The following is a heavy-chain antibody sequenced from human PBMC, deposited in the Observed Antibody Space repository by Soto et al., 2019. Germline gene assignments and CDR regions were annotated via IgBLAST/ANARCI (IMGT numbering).Heavy chain of an antibody. CDR1: GFTFSTYI. J-gene: IGHJ3*02. D-gene: IGHD6-19*01. V-gene: IGHV3-30-3*01. Sequence: QVQLVESGGGVVQPGRSLTLSCAASGFTFSTYIMHWVRQAPGKGLEWVAVISYDGSNKYYADSVKGRFTIFRENSKNTLFLQVNSLRPEDTAVYYCTRRGYRSGWDVYDIWGQGTMVIVSS. CDR2: ISYDGSNK. CDR3: TRRGYRSGWDVYDI.